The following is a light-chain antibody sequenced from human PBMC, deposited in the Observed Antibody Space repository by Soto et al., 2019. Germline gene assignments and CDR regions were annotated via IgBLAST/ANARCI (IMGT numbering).Light chain of an antibody. J-gene: IGKJ3*01. Sequence: EIVLTQSPGTLSLSPGERATLSCRASQSFSSSYLAWYQQKPGQAPRLLIYGASSRATGIPDRFSGSGSGTDFPLTISRLEPEDFAVYYCQQYVSSPFTFGPGTKVDIK. CDR2: GAS. CDR1: QSFSSSY. CDR3: QQYVSSPFT. V-gene: IGKV3-20*01.